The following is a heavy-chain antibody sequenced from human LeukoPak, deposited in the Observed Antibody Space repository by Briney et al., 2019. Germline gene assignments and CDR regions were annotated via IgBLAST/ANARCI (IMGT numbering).Heavy chain of an antibody. D-gene: IGHD3-10*01. CDR2: INTNTGNP. Sequence: ASVKVSCKASGYTFTGYYMHWVRQAPGQGLEWMGWINTNTGNPTYAQGFTGRFVFSLDTSVNTAYLQISSLKAADAAVYYCARDALSGVRGVIGDYYYYYMDVWGKGTTVTVSS. CDR1: GYTFTGYY. V-gene: IGHV7-4-1*02. J-gene: IGHJ6*03. CDR3: ARDALSGVRGVIGDYYYYYMDV.